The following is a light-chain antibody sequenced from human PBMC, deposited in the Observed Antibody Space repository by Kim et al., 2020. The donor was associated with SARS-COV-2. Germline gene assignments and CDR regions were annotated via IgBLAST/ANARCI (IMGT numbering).Light chain of an antibody. V-gene: IGKV1-8*01. CDR3: QQYYSDPRGT. Sequence: STGDRVTITCRASQGISSYLAWYQQKPGKAPKLLIYAASTLQSGVPSRFSGSGSGTDFTLTISCLQSEDIATYNCQQYYSDPRGTFGQGTKVDIK. CDR1: QGISSY. CDR2: AAS. J-gene: IGKJ1*01.